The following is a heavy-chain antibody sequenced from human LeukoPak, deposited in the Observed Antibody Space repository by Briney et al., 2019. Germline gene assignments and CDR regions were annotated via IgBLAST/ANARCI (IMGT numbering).Heavy chain of an antibody. D-gene: IGHD6-19*01. J-gene: IGHJ4*02. CDR2: IYYSGST. V-gene: IGHV4-39*07. Sequence: SETLSLTCTVSGGSISSSSYYWGWIRQPPGKGLEWIGSIYYSGSTYYNPSLKSRVTMSVDTSKNQFSLKLSSVTAADTAVYYCARSHHFIAVAGTGYFDYWGQGTLVTVSS. CDR1: GGSISSSSYY. CDR3: ARSHHFIAVAGTGYFDY.